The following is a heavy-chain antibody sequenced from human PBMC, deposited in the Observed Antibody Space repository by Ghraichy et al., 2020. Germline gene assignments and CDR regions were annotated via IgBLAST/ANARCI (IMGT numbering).Heavy chain of an antibody. CDR2: IKQDGSET. CDR3: ARGLSSGWYTLRKFYDAMDG. CDR1: GFTFNNYW. Sequence: GGSLRLSCAVSGFTFNNYWMSWVRQAPGKGLEWVANIKQDGSETNYVDSVRGRFIISRDNAKNSLYFQMNSLRAEDTAVYYCARGLSSGWYTLRKFYDAMDGWGQATTVNVAS. J-gene: IGHJ6*02. V-gene: IGHV3-7*03. D-gene: IGHD6-19*01.